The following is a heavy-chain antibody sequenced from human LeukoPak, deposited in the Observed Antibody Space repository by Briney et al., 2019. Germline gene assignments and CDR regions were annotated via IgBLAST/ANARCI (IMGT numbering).Heavy chain of an antibody. CDR3: ARDVYCSGGSCPPGDAFDI. D-gene: IGHD2-15*01. J-gene: IGHJ3*02. CDR2: ISSSSSYI. CDR1: GFTFSSYS. Sequence: GGSLRLSCAASGFTFSSYSMNWVRQAPGKGLEWVSSISSSSSYIYYADSVKGRFTISRDNAKNSLYLQMNSLRAEDTAVYCCARDVYCSGGSCPPGDAFDIWGQGTMVTVSS. V-gene: IGHV3-21*01.